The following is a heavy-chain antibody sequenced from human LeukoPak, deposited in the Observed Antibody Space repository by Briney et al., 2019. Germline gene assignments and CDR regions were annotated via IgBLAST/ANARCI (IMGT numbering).Heavy chain of an antibody. Sequence: ASVKVSCKASGYTFTSHGISWVRQAPGQGLEWMGWINCNSGGTKYAQKFQGRVTMTRDTSISTAYMELSRLRSDDTAVYYCARGGKMMITMVRGALASRDGFDIWGQGTMVTVFS. CDR1: GYTFTSHG. CDR3: ARGGKMMITMVRGALASRDGFDI. D-gene: IGHD3-10*01. V-gene: IGHV1-2*02. CDR2: INCNSGGT. J-gene: IGHJ3*02.